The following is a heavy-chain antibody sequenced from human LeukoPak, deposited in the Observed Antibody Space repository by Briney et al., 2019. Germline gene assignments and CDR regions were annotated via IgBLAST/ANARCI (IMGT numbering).Heavy chain of an antibody. CDR1: GFTFSSYW. J-gene: IGHJ4*02. CDR3: ARGLDGSFDY. D-gene: IGHD1-14*01. CDR2: IYIDGSST. V-gene: IGHV3-74*01. Sequence: PGGSLRLSCAASGFTFSSYWMHWVRQAPGKGLVWASRIYIDGSSTSYADSVKGRFTISRDNAKNTLYLQMNSLRDEDTAVYYCARGLDGSFDYWGLGTLVTVSS.